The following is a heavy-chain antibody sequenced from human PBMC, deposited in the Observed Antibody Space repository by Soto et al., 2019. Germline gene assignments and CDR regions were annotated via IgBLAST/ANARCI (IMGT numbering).Heavy chain of an antibody. CDR2: ISHDGSNT. CDR1: GFTFSAYG. J-gene: IGHJ6*02. CDR3: ARDKVSAQADYYDSSGYYHYYYYGMDV. V-gene: IGHV3-30*03. D-gene: IGHD3-22*01. Sequence: GGSLRLSCAASGFTFSAYGIHWVRQAPGKGLEWVAVISHDGSNTNYADSVKGRFTFSRDNSKDTVYLQMNSLRAEDTAVYYCARDKVSAQADYYDSSGYYHYYYYGMDVWGQGTTVTVSS.